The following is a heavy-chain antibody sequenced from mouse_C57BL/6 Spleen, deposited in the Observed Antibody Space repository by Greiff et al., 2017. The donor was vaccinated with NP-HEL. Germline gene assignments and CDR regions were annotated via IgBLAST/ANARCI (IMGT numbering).Heavy chain of an antibody. CDR2: ISSGSSTI. D-gene: IGHD2-4*01. CDR3: ARSMITTGGHYYAMDY. J-gene: IGHJ4*01. CDR1: GFTFSDYG. V-gene: IGHV5-17*01. Sequence: EVMLVESGGGLVKPGGSLKLSCAASGFTFSDYGMHWVRQAPEKGLEWVAYISSGSSTIYYADTVKGRFTISRDNATNTLFLQMTSLRSEDTAMYYCARSMITTGGHYYAMDYWGQGTSVTFSS.